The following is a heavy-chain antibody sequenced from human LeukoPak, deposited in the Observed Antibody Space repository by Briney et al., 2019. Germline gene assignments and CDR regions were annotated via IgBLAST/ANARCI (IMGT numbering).Heavy chain of an antibody. J-gene: IGHJ5*02. Sequence: SETLSLTCTVSGGSISSYYWSWIRQPPGKGLEWIGYIYYSGSTNYNPSLKSRATISVDTSKNQFSLKLSSVTAADTAVYYCARGPYYDSSGPLNWFDPWGQGTLVTVSS. CDR1: GGSISSYY. CDR2: IYYSGST. V-gene: IGHV4-59*01. CDR3: ARGPYYDSSGPLNWFDP. D-gene: IGHD3-22*01.